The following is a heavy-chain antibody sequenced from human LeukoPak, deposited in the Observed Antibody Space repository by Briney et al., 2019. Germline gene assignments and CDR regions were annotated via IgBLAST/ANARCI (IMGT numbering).Heavy chain of an antibody. CDR2: VYDVGFG. J-gene: IGHJ4*02. D-gene: IGHD5-24*01. CDR3: ARGGSWRETHY. Sequence: SETLSLPCTVSGESIRRSPYPWGWVRPAPGKGLEWMGTVYDVGFGHYNPSLSSRATIVLDTSKNHFSLKMTSVIAADTAVYYCARGGSWRETHYWGQGVLVTVSS. V-gene: IGHV4-39*02. CDR1: GESIRRSPYP.